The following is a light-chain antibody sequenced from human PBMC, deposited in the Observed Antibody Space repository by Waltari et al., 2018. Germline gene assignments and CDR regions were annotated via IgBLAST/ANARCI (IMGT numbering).Light chain of an antibody. CDR3: QHYSNWPPWT. Sequence: EIVMTQSPATLSVSPGERATLSCRASQSISINLAWYQHKPGQAPRLLIYGASTRATGIPSRFSGSGSVTEFTLTISSLQSEDFAVYYCQHYSNWPPWTFGQGTKVEMK. V-gene: IGKV3-15*01. CDR1: QSISIN. CDR2: GAS. J-gene: IGKJ1*01.